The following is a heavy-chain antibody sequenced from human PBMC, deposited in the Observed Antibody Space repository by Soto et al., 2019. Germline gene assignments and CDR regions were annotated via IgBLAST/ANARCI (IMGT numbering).Heavy chain of an antibody. Sequence: QVQLVESGGGVVQPGRSLRLSCAASGFTFSGYGMHWVRQAPGKGLEWVAVISYDGSNKYYADSVKGRFTISRDNSKNTLYLQMNSLRAEDTAVYYCAKVRRGYSYGSWDYWGQGTLVTVSS. CDR1: GFTFSGYG. CDR2: ISYDGSNK. V-gene: IGHV3-30*18. D-gene: IGHD5-18*01. CDR3: AKVRRGYSYGSWDY. J-gene: IGHJ4*02.